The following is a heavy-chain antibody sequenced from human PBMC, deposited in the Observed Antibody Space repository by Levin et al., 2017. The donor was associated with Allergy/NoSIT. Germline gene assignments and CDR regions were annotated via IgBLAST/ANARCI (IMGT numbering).Heavy chain of an antibody. CDR3: ARDLAALVVAETDGDY. Sequence: QRGESLKISCAASGFTFSSYAMNWVRQAPGKGLEWVSTVSGSGSRTDYAESVKGRFTISRDNSKNTMYLQMNSLRAEDTAIYYCARDLAALVVAETDGDYWGQGTLVTVSS. CDR2: VSGSGSRT. CDR1: GFTFSSYA. D-gene: IGHD6-13*01. J-gene: IGHJ4*02. V-gene: IGHV3-23*01.